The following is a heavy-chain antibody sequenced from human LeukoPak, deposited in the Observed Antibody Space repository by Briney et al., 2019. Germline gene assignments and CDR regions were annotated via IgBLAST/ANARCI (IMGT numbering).Heavy chain of an antibody. CDR3: ARGAARPQRYDY. CDR1: GYTFTGYY. D-gene: IGHD6-6*01. J-gene: IGHJ4*02. Sequence: ASVKVSCKASGYTFTGYYMHWVRQAPGQGLEWMGWINPNSGGTNHAQKFQGRVTMTRDTSISTAYMELSRLRSDDTAVYYCARGAARPQRYDYWGQGTLVTVSS. V-gene: IGHV1-2*02. CDR2: INPNSGGT.